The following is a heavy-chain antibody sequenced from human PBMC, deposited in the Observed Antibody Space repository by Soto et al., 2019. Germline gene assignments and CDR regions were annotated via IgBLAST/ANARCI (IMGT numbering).Heavy chain of an antibody. CDR1: GYTFTSYY. D-gene: IGHD3-22*01. CDR2: INPSGGTT. Sequence: ASVKVSCKASGYTFTSYYMHWVRQAPGQGLEWMGIINPSGGTTSYAQKFQGRVTMTTDTSTSTVYMELSSLRSEDTAVYYCARGGAYYDSSGYYGGDYWGQGTLVTVSS. V-gene: IGHV1-46*01. CDR3: ARGGAYYDSSGYYGGDY. J-gene: IGHJ4*02.